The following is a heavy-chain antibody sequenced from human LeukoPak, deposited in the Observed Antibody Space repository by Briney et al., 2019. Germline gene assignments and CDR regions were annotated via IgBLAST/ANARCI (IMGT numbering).Heavy chain of an antibody. CDR3: ARGPNRYNY. V-gene: IGHV4-34*01. D-gene: IGHD1-14*01. CDR2: INHSGST. CDR1: GGSFSGYY. Sequence: PSETLSLTCAVYGGSFSGYYWSWIRQPPGKGLEWIGEINHSGSTNYNPFLKSRVTISVDTSKNQFSLKLSSVTAADTAVYYCARGPNRYNYWGQGTLVTVSS. J-gene: IGHJ4*02.